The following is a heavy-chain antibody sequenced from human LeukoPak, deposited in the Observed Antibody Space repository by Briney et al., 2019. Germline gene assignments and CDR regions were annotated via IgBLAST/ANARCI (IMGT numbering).Heavy chain of an antibody. V-gene: IGHV3-7*01. D-gene: IGHD2/OR15-2a*01. J-gene: IGHJ5*02. CDR2: LKPDGSEK. CDR3: ARDLRSALIA. CDR1: GFTFRTSW. Sequence: GGSLRLSCAASGFTFRTSWMTWVRQAPGKGPEWVANLKPDGSEKNYVDSVKGRFTISRDNAENSLSLQMNSLRAEDTALYYCARDLRSALIAWGQGILVTVSS.